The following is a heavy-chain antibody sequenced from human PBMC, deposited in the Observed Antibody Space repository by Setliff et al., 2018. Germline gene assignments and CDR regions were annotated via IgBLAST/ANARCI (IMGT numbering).Heavy chain of an antibody. V-gene: IGHV3-30*03. D-gene: IGHD3-3*01. J-gene: IGHJ5*02. CDR1: EFTFNSYV. CDR3: GRDVFDFRTGQGGP. CDR2: LSYDERVI. Sequence: GGSLRLSCAASEFTFNSYVMHWVRQAPGKGLEWVAVLSYDERVIYYADSVKGRFTISRDNAKNSLSLQMNGLRAEDTSVYYCGRDVFDFRTGQGGPWGQGTRVTVSS.